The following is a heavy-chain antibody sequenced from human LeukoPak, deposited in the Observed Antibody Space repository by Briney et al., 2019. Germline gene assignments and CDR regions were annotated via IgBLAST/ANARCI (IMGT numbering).Heavy chain of an antibody. V-gene: IGHV1-2*04. J-gene: IGHJ3*02. D-gene: IGHD1-20*01. CDR3: ARGGITGTTRGPTRLNDAFDI. CDR1: GYTFTGYY. CDR2: INPNSGGT. Sequence: ASVKVSCKASGYTFTGYYMHWVRQAPGQGLEWMGWINPNSGGTNYAQKFQGWVTMTRDTSISTAYMELSRLRSDDTVVYYCARGGITGTTRGPTRLNDAFDIWGQGTMVTVSS.